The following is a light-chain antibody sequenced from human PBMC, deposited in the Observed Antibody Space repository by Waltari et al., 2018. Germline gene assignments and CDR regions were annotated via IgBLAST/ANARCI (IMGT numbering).Light chain of an antibody. V-gene: IGLV1-40*01. CDR2: GDD. J-gene: IGLJ2*01. CDR3: QSYDSSLSGV. CDR1: SSHIGAGYE. Sequence: QSVLTQPPSVSGTPGQTVTISCTGSSSHIGAGYEVHWYQQLPGTAPKLLVSGDDNRPSGVPDRFSGSKSGSSASLAITGLQAEDEADYYCQSYDSSLSGVFGGGTKLTVL.